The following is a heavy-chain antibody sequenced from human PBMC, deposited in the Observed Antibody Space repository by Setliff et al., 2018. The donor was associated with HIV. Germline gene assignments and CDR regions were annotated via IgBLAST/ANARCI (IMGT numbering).Heavy chain of an antibody. CDR1: GGSISGYY. CDR3: ARESQQYYDILTGFNYYYGMDV. Sequence: PSETLSLTCNVSGGSISGYYWSWVRQPPGKGLEWIGYIYYSGSTNYNPSLRSRVTISVDTSKNQVSLRLTSVTSADTALYYCARESQQYYDILTGFNYYYGMDVWGRGITGTVS. J-gene: IGHJ6*02. V-gene: IGHV4-59*01. D-gene: IGHD3-9*01. CDR2: IYYSGST.